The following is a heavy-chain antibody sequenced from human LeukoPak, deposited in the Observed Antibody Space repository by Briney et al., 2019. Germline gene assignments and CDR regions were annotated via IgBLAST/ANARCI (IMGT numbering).Heavy chain of an antibody. CDR1: GFTFSDSA. CDR2: ISFSGDSI. J-gene: IGHJ3*02. Sequence: PGGSLRLSCAASGFTFSDSAMTWVRQAPGKGLEWVSLISFSGDSIYYADSVRGRFTISRDNSKDTLYLQMNSLRAEDTAVYYCARPNLRYSGSYCAFDIWGQGTMVTVSS. CDR3: ARPNLRYSGSYCAFDI. D-gene: IGHD1-26*01. V-gene: IGHV3-23*01.